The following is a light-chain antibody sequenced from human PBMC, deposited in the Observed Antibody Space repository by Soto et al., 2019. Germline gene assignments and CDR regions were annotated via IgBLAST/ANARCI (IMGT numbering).Light chain of an antibody. Sequence: QSALTQPASVSGSPGQSITISCTGTSSDVGGYNFVSWYQHHPGIAPKLIIYEVSNRPSGVSNRFSASKSGNTASLTISGLQAEDEADYYCSSYTNSSTLVGFGGGTKLTVL. V-gene: IGLV2-14*01. CDR1: SSDVGGYNF. J-gene: IGLJ2*01. CDR2: EVS. CDR3: SSYTNSSTLVG.